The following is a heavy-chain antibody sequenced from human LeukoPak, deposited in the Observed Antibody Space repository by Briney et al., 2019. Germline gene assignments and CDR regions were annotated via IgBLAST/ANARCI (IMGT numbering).Heavy chain of an antibody. V-gene: IGHV3-74*01. CDR1: GFTFSSYW. J-gene: IGHJ4*02. D-gene: IGHD3-22*01. Sequence: PGGSLRLSCAASGFTFSSYWMHWVRHAPGKGLVWVSRINSDGSSTSYADSAKGRFTISRDNSKNTLYLQMNSLRAEDTAVYYCAKTWATMIVVDWGQGTLVTVSS. CDR2: INSDGSST. CDR3: AKTWATMIVVD.